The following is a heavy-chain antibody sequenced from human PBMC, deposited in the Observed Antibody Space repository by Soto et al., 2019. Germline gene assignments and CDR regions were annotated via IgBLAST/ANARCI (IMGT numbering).Heavy chain of an antibody. D-gene: IGHD3-10*01. CDR1: GFTFSSYW. Sequence: GGSLRLSCAASGFTFSSYWMSWARQAPGKGLEWVANIKQDGSEKSYVDSVKGRFTISRDNAKNSLYLQMNSLRAEDTAVYYCARVLNQLLWFGELYNFDYWGQGTLVTVSS. J-gene: IGHJ4*02. CDR3: ARVLNQLLWFGELYNFDY. CDR2: IKQDGSEK. V-gene: IGHV3-7*01.